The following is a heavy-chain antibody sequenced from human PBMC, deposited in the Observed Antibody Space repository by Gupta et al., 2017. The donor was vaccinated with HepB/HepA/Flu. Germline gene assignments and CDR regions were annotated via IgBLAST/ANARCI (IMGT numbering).Heavy chain of an antibody. D-gene: IGHD2-2*01. V-gene: IGHV3-23*01. J-gene: IGHJ4*02. Sequence: EVQLLESGGCLVQPGGSMRLSCAAAGSSFSSYAMAWVRQAPGKGLEWVSVIVGSGDITFYADSVKGRFTISRDNSKNTLYLQMNSLRAEDTAVYYCVKHCGSINCYEYWGQGTLVTVSS. CDR3: VKHCGSINCYEY. CDR2: IVGSGDIT. CDR1: GSSFSSYA.